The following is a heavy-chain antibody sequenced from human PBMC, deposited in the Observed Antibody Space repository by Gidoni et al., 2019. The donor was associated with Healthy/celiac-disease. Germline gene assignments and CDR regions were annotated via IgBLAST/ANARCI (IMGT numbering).Heavy chain of an antibody. Sequence: QVPLVQSGAEVKKPGSSVRVSCKASGGTFSSYAISWVRQAPGQGLEWMGRIIPILGIANYAQKFQGRVTITADKSTSTAYMELSSLRSEDTAVYYCARANGSGSYYYYYYMDVWGKGTTVTVSS. V-gene: IGHV1-69*04. CDR3: ARANGSGSYYYYYYMDV. J-gene: IGHJ6*03. D-gene: IGHD3-10*01. CDR2: IIPILGIA. CDR1: GGTFSSYA.